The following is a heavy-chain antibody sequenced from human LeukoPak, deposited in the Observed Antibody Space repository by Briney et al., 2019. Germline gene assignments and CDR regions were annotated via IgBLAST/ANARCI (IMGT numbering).Heavy chain of an antibody. CDR3: ANPRDSSTWYTFDY. J-gene: IGHJ4*02. CDR1: GFTFSSYA. Sequence: PGGSLRLSGAASGFTFSSYAMNWVRQAPGKGLEWVSGISSSGGSTSYADSVKGRFTISRDNSKNTLYLQMNSLRAEDTAVYYCANPRDSSTWYTFDYWGQGTLVTVSS. V-gene: IGHV3-23*01. CDR2: ISSSGGST. D-gene: IGHD6-13*01.